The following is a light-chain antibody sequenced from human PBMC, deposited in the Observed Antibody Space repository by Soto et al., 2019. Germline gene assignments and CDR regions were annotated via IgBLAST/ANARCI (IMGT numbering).Light chain of an antibody. J-gene: IGLJ1*01. CDR2: EGS. CDR1: SSDVGSYNL. V-gene: IGLV2-14*02. Sequence: QSVLTQPASVSGSPGQSITISCTGTSSDVGSYNLVSWYQHHPGKAPKLMIYEGSKRPSGVPNRFSGSKSGNTASLTISGLQAEYEADSYCSSFTSSNTYVFGRGTKVTVL. CDR3: SSFTSSNTYV.